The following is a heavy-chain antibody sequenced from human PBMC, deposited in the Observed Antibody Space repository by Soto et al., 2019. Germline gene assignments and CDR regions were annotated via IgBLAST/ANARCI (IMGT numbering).Heavy chain of an antibody. CDR1: GGSISSYY. CDR2: IYYTGST. CDR3: ARHQHNGYVES. D-gene: IGHD2-8*01. Sequence: SETLSLTCTVSGGSISSYYWSWIRQPPGKGLEWNGYIYYTGSTNYNPSIKSRVNISVDTSKNQFSMKLSSVTAADTAVYYCARHQHNGYVESWGPGALVTVSS. V-gene: IGHV4-59*08. J-gene: IGHJ4*02.